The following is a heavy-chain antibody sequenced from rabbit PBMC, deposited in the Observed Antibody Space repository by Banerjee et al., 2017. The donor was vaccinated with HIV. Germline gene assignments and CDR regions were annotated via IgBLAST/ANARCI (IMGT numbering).Heavy chain of an antibody. CDR3: ARGDGGAWGYNL. Sequence: QEQLVESGGGLVQPEGSLTLTCKASGFDFSGNAMCWVRQAPGKGPEWIACIVDGDGSTYYPNWVNGRFTISRNTSLNAVNLQMTSLTAADTATYFCARGDGGAWGYNLWGQGTLVTVS. CDR1: GFDFSGNA. D-gene: IGHD3-1*01. J-gene: IGHJ4*01. V-gene: IGHV1S47*01. CDR2: IVDGDGST.